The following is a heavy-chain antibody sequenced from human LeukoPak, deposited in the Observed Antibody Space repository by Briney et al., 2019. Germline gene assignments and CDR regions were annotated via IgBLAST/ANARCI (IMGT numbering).Heavy chain of an antibody. J-gene: IGHJ3*02. Sequence: PSETLSLTCTVSGGSISSSSYYWGWIHQPPGKGLEWIGSIYYSGSTYYNPSLKSRVTISVDTSKNQFSLKLSSVTAADTAVYYCASRPPYYDILTGYNPYDAFDIWGQGTMVTVSS. V-gene: IGHV4-39*01. D-gene: IGHD3-9*01. CDR3: ASRPPYYDILTGYNPYDAFDI. CDR1: GGSISSSSYY. CDR2: IYYSGST.